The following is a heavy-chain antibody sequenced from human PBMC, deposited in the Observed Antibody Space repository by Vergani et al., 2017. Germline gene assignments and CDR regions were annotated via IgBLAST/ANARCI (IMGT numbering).Heavy chain of an antibody. CDR3: ARNRQQLYRSPFDY. CDR2: IYYSGST. Sequence: QLQLQESGPGLVKPSETLSLTCTVSGGSISSSSYYWGWIRQPPGKGLEWIGSIYYSGSTYYNPSLKSRVTISVDTSKNQFSLKLSSVTAADTAVYYCARNRQQLYRSPFDYWGQGTLVTVSS. J-gene: IGHJ4*02. CDR1: GGSISSSSYY. V-gene: IGHV4-39*07. D-gene: IGHD6-13*01.